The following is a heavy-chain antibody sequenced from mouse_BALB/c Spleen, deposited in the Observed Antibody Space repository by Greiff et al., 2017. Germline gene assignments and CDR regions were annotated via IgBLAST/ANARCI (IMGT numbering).Heavy chain of an antibody. J-gene: IGHJ4*01. V-gene: IGHV1-82*01. Sequence: QVQLQQSGPELVKPGASVKISCKASGYAFSSSWMNWVKQRPGQGLEWIGRIYPGDGDTNYNGKFKGKATLTADKSSSTAYMQLSSLTSVDSAVYFCARDLMDYWGQGTSVTVSS. CDR2: IYPGDGDT. CDR3: ARDLMDY. CDR1: GYAFSSSW.